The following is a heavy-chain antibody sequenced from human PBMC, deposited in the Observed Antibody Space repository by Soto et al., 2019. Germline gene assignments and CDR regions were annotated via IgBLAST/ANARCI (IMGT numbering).Heavy chain of an antibody. CDR2: ISYDGSNK. CDR1: GFTFSSYA. CDR3: ARDPDYDYVWGSYRPPYYYGMDV. D-gene: IGHD3-16*02. V-gene: IGHV3-30-3*01. J-gene: IGHJ6*02. Sequence: QVQLVESGGGVVQPGRSLRLSCAASGFTFSSYAMHWVRQAPGKGLEWVAVISYDGSNKYYADSVKGRFTISRDNSKNTLYLKMNSLRAEDTAVYYCARDPDYDYVWGSYRPPYYYGMDVWGQGTTVTVSS.